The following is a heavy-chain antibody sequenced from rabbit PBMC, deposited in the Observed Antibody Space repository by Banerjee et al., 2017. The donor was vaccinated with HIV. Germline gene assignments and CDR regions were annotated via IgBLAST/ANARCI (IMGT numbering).Heavy chain of an antibody. J-gene: IGHJ4*01. V-gene: IGHV1S40*01. CDR1: GFSFSSSYY. CDR3: VRGGL. Sequence: QSLEESGGDLVKPGASLTLTCTASGFSFSSSYYMCWVRQAPGKGLEWIACIYAGSSVSTYYASWAKGRFTISKTSSTTVTLQMTSLTAADTATYFCVRGGLWGPGTL. CDR2: IYAGSSVST.